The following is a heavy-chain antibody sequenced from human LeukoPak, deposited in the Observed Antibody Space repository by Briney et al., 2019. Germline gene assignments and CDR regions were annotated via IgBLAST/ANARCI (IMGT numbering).Heavy chain of an antibody. D-gene: IGHD1-26*01. CDR2: IYPADSDI. J-gene: IGHJ3*01. V-gene: IGHV5-51*01. Sequence: GEPLNISCKGSGYIFTNYCIAGVRHTPGKGLDWMGIIYPADSDITYSPSFQGPVTISIDKSISTPYLQWRSLKPSDTAMYYGVRTQSGYDAFAGWGEGTWVTVSS. CDR1: GYIFTNYC. CDR3: VRTQSGYDAFAG.